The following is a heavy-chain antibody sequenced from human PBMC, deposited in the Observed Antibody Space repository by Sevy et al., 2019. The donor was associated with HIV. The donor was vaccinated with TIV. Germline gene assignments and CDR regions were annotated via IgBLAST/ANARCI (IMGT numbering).Heavy chain of an antibody. J-gene: IGHJ4*02. Sequence: SETLSLTCTVSGSSIRGSPHYWSWIRQAPGKGLEWIGYIYDSGSTFYSPSLESRVSMSVDTSKNQFSLRLSSVTAADTAVYYCARRPVTILRGGFDRWGQGTLVTVSS. V-gene: IGHV4-30-4*01. CDR2: IYDSGST. CDR3: ARRPVTILRGGFDR. CDR1: GSSIRGSPHY.